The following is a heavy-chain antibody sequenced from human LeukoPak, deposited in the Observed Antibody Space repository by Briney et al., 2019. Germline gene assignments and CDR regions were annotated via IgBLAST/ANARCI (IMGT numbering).Heavy chain of an antibody. D-gene: IGHD1-26*01. J-gene: IGHJ4*02. CDR1: GFTFSSYG. CDR3: ARNRVGATRDDFDY. Sequence: GGSLRLSCAASGFTFSSYGMSWVRQAPGKGLEWVSAISGSGGITYYAESVKGRFTISRDNSKNTPYLQMNSLRAEDTAVYYCARNRVGATRDDFDYWGQGTLVTVSS. V-gene: IGHV3-23*01. CDR2: ISGSGGIT.